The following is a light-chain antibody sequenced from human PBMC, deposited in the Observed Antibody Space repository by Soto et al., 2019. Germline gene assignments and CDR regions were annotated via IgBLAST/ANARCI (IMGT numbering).Light chain of an antibody. V-gene: IGKV2D-30*01. CDR2: KVS. CDR3: MQGTHWPLWT. J-gene: IGKJ1*01. CDR1: QSLVYSDGNTY. Sequence: EVVMTQSPLSLPVTLGQPASISCRSSQSLVYSDGNTYLNWFQQRPGQSPRRLIYKVSNWDSGVPDRFRGSGSGTDFTLKISRVEAEYVGVYYCMQGTHWPLWTFGQGTKVEIK.